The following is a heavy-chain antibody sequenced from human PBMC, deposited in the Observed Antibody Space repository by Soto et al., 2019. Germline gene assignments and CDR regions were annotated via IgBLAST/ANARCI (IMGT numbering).Heavy chain of an antibody. Sequence: SVKLTCKGSGYSLTGCYMRWVRQAPGQGLEWMGGINPIFGATNYAQKFQGRVTMTADESTSTAYMELSSLRSEDTAVYYCARNIVVHELAFDYWGQGTLVTVS. D-gene: IGHD3-16*02. CDR3: ARNIVVHELAFDY. CDR2: INPIFGAT. V-gene: IGHV1-2*02. J-gene: IGHJ4*02. CDR1: GYSLTGCY.